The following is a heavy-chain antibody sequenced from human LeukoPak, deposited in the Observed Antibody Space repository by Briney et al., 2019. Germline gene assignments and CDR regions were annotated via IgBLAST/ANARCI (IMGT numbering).Heavy chain of an antibody. CDR1: GFTFIIFA. V-gene: IGHV3-23*01. D-gene: IGHD1-26*01. CDR2: ISGSGGST. CDR3: SGSYYGY. Sequence: GGCERLSCATSGFTFIIFAMSWFRLAPVPGLEWVSAISGSGGSTYYADSVTGRFTISRDNSKNRLYLQMNSLRAEDTAVYYCSGSYYGYWGQGTLVTVSS. J-gene: IGHJ4*02.